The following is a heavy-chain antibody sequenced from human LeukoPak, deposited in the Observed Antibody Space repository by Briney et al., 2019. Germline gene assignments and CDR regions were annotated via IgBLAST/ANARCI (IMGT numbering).Heavy chain of an antibody. V-gene: IGHV4-59*12. CDR3: ARRYYYNLGSFPFDF. J-gene: IGHJ4*02. D-gene: IGHD3-10*01. Sequence: PSETLSLTCSVSGGSISGYYWTWVRQPPGKGLEWIGQIHYSGRADYNPSLKSRITMSVDTSRNQFYLNLSSVTAADTAVYYCARRYYYNLGSFPFDFWGQGTLVTVSS. CDR2: IHYSGRA. CDR1: GGSISGYY.